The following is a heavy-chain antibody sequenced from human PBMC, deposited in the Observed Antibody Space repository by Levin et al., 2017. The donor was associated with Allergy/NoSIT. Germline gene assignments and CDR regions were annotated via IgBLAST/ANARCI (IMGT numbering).Heavy chain of an antibody. CDR1: GLTVSTNY. D-gene: IGHD3-22*01. Sequence: GGSLRLSCAVSGLTVSTNYMSWVRQGPGKGLEWVSSIYTGGNAYYTDSVKGRFTISRDNSRNTLYLQMNGLRAEDTAVYFCARDSSGYYYRDWGQGTLVSVSS. CDR2: IYTGGNA. J-gene: IGHJ4*02. CDR3: ARDSSGYYYRD. V-gene: IGHV3-53*01.